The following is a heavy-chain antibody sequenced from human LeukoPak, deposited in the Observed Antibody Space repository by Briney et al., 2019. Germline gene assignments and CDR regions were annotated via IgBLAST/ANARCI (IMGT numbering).Heavy chain of an antibody. Sequence: GGSLRLSCAASGLTVSSNFMSWVRQAPGKGLGWVSVIHSDGRTFYADTVKVRFTVSRDNSNDMLFLQMNSLRAEDTAVYYCARDVGGMATGYFDYWGQGTPVTVSS. CDR2: IHSDGRT. J-gene: IGHJ4*02. D-gene: IGHD5-12*01. V-gene: IGHV3-66*02. CDR3: ARDVGGMATGYFDY. CDR1: GLTVSSNF.